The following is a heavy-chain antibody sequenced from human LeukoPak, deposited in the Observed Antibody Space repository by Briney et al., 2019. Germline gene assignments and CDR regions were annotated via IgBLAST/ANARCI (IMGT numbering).Heavy chain of an antibody. Sequence: ASVKVSCKVSGYTLTELSMHWVRQAPGKGLEWMGGFDPEDGETIYAQKFQGRVTMTEDTSTDTAYMELSSLRSEDTAVYYCATGKEYQLLSLSAFDIWGQGTMVTVSS. D-gene: IGHD2-2*01. CDR3: ATGKEYQLLSLSAFDI. CDR2: FDPEDGET. V-gene: IGHV1-24*01. J-gene: IGHJ3*02. CDR1: GYTLTELS.